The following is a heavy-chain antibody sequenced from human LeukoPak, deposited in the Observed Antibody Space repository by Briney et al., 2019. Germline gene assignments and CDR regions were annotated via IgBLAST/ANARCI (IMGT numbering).Heavy chain of an antibody. Sequence: ASVKVSCKASGYTFTSYDINWVRQATGQGLEWMGWMNPNSGNTGYAQKFQGRVTMTRNTSIRTAYMELSSLRSEDTAVYYCARGGCLGGVLLFRELIDLLFYMEVWGQGTTVNVFS. CDR1: GYTFTSYD. D-gene: IGHD3-10*01. J-gene: IGHJ6*03. V-gene: IGHV1-8*01. CDR2: MNPNSGNT. CDR3: ARGGCLGGVLLFRELIDLLFYMEV.